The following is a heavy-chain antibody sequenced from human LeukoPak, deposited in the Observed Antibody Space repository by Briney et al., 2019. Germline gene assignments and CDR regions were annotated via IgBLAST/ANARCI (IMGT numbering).Heavy chain of an antibody. J-gene: IGHJ4*03. D-gene: IGHD1-26*01. V-gene: IGHV1-18*01. CDR1: GYTFTSYG. CDR3: ARDLEGSGSYFGYFDY. CDR2: INTYKGNT. Sequence: GASVKVSCTASGYTFTSYGISWVRQAPGQGLEWVGWINTYKGNTNYAQKLQGRVTMTTDTSTSTAYMELRSLRADDTAMYYCARDLEGSGSYFGYFDYWGQGTLVTVPS.